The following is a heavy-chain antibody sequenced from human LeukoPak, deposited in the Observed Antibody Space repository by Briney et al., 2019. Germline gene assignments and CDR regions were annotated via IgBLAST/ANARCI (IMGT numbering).Heavy chain of an antibody. CDR1: GYTLTGYY. V-gene: IGHV1-2*02. CDR2: INPNSGGT. CDR3: ARGDIVVVPASGPEGY. D-gene: IGHD2-2*01. J-gene: IGHJ4*02. Sequence: AASVKVSCKASGYTLTGYYMHWVRQAPGQGLEWMGWINPNSGGTNYAQKFQGRVTMTRDTSISTAYMELSRLRSDDTAVYYCARGDIVVVPASGPEGYWGQGTLVTVSS.